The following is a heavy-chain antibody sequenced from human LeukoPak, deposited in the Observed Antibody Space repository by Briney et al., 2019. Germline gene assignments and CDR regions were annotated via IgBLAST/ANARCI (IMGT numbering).Heavy chain of an antibody. V-gene: IGHV4-59*08. Sequence: SETLSLTCTVSGGSISSYYWSWIRQPPGKGLERIGYIYYSGSTNYNPSLKSRVTISVDTSKNQFSLKLSSVTAADTAVYYCARRLPGAYFDYWGQGTLVTVSS. CDR2: IYYSGST. D-gene: IGHD2-15*01. CDR1: GGSISSYY. J-gene: IGHJ4*02. CDR3: ARRLPGAYFDY.